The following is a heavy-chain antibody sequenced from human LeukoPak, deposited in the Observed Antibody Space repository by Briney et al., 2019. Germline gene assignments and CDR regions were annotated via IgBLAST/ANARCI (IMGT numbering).Heavy chain of an antibody. CDR1: GFTFSSYA. V-gene: IGHV3-23*01. J-gene: IGHJ4*02. CDR3: ARVRAGYYFDH. D-gene: IGHD1-1*01. CDR2: ISGSGGST. Sequence: PGGSLRLSCAASGFTFSSYAMSWVRQAPGKGLEWVSAISGSGGSTYYADSVKGRFTISRDNAKDSLYLQVDSLRAEDTAVYYCARVRAGYYFDHWGQGTLVTVSS.